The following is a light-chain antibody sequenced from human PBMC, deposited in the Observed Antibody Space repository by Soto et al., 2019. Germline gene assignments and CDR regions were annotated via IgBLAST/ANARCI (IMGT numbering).Light chain of an antibody. CDR1: QSINTK. CDR3: QQYDQWWT. V-gene: IGKV3-15*01. J-gene: IGKJ1*01. CDR2: DAS. Sequence: KVMTQSPDTLSVSPGERASFSCRASQSINTKIAWYQLKPGQAPRLLIYDASIRATGIPARFSGSGSGTEFSLTINSLQSEDFGVYFCQQYDQWWTFGQGTKVDIK.